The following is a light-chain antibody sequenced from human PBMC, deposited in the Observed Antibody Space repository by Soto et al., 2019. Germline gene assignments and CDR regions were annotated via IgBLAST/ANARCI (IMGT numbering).Light chain of an antibody. Sequence: EIILTQSPASLSVSPGERATLSCRASQSVNNNLAWYQQKPGQAPRLLIYGASTRATGIPGRFRGSGSGTEFTLTISSLQPEDAATYYCQKYFSVPFTFGPGTKVDIK. V-gene: IGKV3-15*01. J-gene: IGKJ3*01. CDR2: GAS. CDR1: QSVNNN. CDR3: QKYFSVPFT.